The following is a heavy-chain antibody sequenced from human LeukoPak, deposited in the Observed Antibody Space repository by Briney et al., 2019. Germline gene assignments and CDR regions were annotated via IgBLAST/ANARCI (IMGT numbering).Heavy chain of an antibody. V-gene: IGHV4-39*01. J-gene: IGHJ5*02. Sequence: PSETLSLTCTVSGGSISSSSYYWGWIRQPPGKGLEWIGSIYYSGSTYYNPSLKRRVTISVDTSKNQFSLKLSSVTAADTAVYYCARQSLLRIFGVVSYNWFDPWGQGTLVTVSS. D-gene: IGHD3-3*01. CDR1: GGSISSSSYY. CDR2: IYYSGST. CDR3: ARQSLLRIFGVVSYNWFDP.